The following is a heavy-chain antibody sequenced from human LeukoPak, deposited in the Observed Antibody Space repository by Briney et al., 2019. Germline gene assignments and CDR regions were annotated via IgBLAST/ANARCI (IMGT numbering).Heavy chain of an antibody. D-gene: IGHD2-15*01. J-gene: IGHJ4*02. CDR3: ARHVLNLFGYCSGGSCYGFFDY. CDR2: IIPIFGTA. Sequence: HWASVKVSCKASGGTFSSYAISWVRQAPGQGLEWMGGIIPIFGTANYAQKFQGRVTITADESTSTAYMELSSLRSEDTAVYYCARHVLNLFGYCSGGSCYGFFDYWGQGTLVTVSS. V-gene: IGHV1-69*13. CDR1: GGTFSSYA.